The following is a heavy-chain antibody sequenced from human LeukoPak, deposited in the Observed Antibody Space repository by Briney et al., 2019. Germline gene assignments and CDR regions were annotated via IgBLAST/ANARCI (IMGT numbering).Heavy chain of an antibody. J-gene: IGHJ4*02. CDR1: GASITDSGYY. D-gene: IGHD4-17*01. V-gene: IGHV4-30-4*01. Sequence: SETLSLTCSVPGASITDSGYYWSWIRQPPGKGLELIGFVPFRGGTYYSPSLMSQVTISQDTSKNQFSLSLTSVTAADTAVYFCARGGPYGDPYTFWGQGRMIAVS. CDR3: ARGGPYGDPYTF. CDR2: VPFRGGT.